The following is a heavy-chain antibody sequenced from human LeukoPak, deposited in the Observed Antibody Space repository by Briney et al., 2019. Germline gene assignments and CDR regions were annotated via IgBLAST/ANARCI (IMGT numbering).Heavy chain of an antibody. V-gene: IGHV3-30*04. D-gene: IGHD1-26*01. Sequence: GGSLRLSCAASGSSFSSYAMLWVRQAPGKGLEWVAVISYDGSNKYYADSVKGRFTISRDNSKNTLYLQMNSLRAEDTAVYYCERDYTVGATLVDYWGQGTLVTVSS. CDR3: ERDYTVGATLVDY. CDR1: GSSFSSYA. CDR2: ISYDGSNK. J-gene: IGHJ4*02.